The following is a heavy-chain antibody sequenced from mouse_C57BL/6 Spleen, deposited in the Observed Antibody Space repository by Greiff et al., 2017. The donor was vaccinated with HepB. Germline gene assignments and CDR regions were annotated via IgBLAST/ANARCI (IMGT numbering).Heavy chain of an antibody. CDR3: ARLGGYYADY. CDR2: IYPGDGDT. CDR1: GYAFSSSW. J-gene: IGHJ2*01. Sequence: QVQLKQSGPELVKPGASVKISCKASGYAFSSSWMNWVKQRPGKGLEWIGRIYPGDGDTNYNGKFKGKATLTADKSSSTAYMQLSSLTSEDSAVYFCARLGGYYADYWGQGTTLTVSS. D-gene: IGHD1-1*02. V-gene: IGHV1-82*01.